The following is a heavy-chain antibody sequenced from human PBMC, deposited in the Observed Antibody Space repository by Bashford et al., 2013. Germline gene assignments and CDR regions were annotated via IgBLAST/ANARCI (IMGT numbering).Heavy chain of an antibody. V-gene: IGHV4-31*03. D-gene: IGHD3-10*01. Sequence: SSETPVPSPCTVSGASITNGDYLWSWIRQHPGKGLEWIGYIYYNGATYYNPSLMSRVTISLDTSKNQFSLKLSSVTAADTAVYYCARVQLGGSGSSFWGQGALVTVSS. CDR1: GASITNGDYL. CDR2: IYYNGAT. J-gene: IGHJ4*02. CDR3: ARVQLGGSGSSF.